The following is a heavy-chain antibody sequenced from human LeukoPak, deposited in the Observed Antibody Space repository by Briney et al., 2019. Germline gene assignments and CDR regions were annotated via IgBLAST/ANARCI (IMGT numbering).Heavy chain of an antibody. CDR3: ARRVHESFEFNY. Sequence: GESLKISCQSSGYNFAYYWIGWVRQLPGKGLEWMGLVYPGDSDTRYSQSFQGQVTISADISISTAYLQWSSLKASDTAMYYCARRVHESFEFNYWGQGTLVTVSS. CDR1: GYNFAYYW. J-gene: IGHJ4*02. V-gene: IGHV5-51*01. D-gene: IGHD1-1*01. CDR2: VYPGDSDT.